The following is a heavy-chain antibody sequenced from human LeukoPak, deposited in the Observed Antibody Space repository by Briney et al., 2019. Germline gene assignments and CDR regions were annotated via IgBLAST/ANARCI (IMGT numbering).Heavy chain of an antibody. V-gene: IGHV3-48*04. Sequence: PGGSLRLSCAASGFTFSSYSMNWVRQAPGKGLEWVSYISSSSSTIYYADSVKGRFTISRDNAKNSLYLQMNSLRAEDTAVYYCLLVTGYSSSSPPFDYWGQGTLVTVSS. CDR2: ISSSSSTI. CDR3: LLVTGYSSSSPPFDY. J-gene: IGHJ4*02. CDR1: GFTFSSYS. D-gene: IGHD6-13*01.